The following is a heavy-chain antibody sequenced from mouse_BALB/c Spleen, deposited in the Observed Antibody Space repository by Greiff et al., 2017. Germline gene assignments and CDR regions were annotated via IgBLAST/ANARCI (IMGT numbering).Heavy chain of an antibody. CDR2: ISSGGSYT. CDR3: ARRYYGSSYYFDY. CDR1: GFTFSSYA. Sequence: EVMLVESGGGLVKPGGSLKLSCAASGFTFSSYAMSWVRQSPEKRLEWVAEISSGGSYTYYPDTVTGRFTISRDNAKNTLYLQMSSLKSEDTAMYYCARRYYGSSYYFDYWGQGTTLTVSS. J-gene: IGHJ2*01. D-gene: IGHD1-1*01. V-gene: IGHV5-9-4*01.